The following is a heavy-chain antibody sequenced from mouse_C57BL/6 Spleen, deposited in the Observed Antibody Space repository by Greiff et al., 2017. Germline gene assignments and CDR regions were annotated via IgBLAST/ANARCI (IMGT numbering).Heavy chain of an antibody. V-gene: IGHV1-80*01. CDR1: GYAFSSYW. CDR2: IHPGDGDT. D-gene: IGHD2-5*01. CDR3: ARNSNYMDY. Sequence: QVQLQQSGAELVKPGASVKISCKASGYAFSSYWMNCLKPRPGKGLEWIGQIHPGDGDTNSNGKFKGKDTPTAAKSSSTAYMQLSVLTTEAAAVYFGARNSNYMDYWGQGTTRRGSS. J-gene: IGHJ2*01.